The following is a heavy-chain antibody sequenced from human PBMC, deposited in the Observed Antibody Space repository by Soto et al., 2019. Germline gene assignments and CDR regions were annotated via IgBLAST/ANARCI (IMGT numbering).Heavy chain of an antibody. D-gene: IGHD3-3*01. J-gene: IGHJ6*03. Sequence: SETLSLTCTVSGGSISSYYWSWIRQPPGKGLEWIGYIYYSGSTNYNPSLKSRVTISVDTSKNQFSLKLSSVTAADTAVYYCARAGYDFWSGYTYYYYYYMDVWGKGTTVTVSS. V-gene: IGHV4-59*01. CDR1: GGSISSYY. CDR3: ARAGYDFWSGYTYYYYYYMDV. CDR2: IYYSGST.